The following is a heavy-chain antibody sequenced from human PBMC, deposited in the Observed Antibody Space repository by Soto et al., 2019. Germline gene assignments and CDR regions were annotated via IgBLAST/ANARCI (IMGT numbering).Heavy chain of an antibody. Sequence: SATLSLTCIVSGHSISSSSYFWGWIRKPPGKGLEWIGSIYYSGRTYYNPALKSRVTISVDTSKNQFSLKLYSVTAADTAVYYCARSGYRYGFYYYGMDLWGQGTTVT. CDR3: ARSGYRYGFYYYGMDL. J-gene: IGHJ6*02. CDR2: IYYSGRT. D-gene: IGHD5-18*01. CDR1: GHSISSSSYF. V-gene: IGHV4-39*01.